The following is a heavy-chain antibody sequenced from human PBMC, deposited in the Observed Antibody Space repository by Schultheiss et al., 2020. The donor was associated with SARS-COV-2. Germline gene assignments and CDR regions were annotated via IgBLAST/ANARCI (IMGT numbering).Heavy chain of an antibody. J-gene: IGHJ4*02. V-gene: IGHV4-34*01. CDR1: GGSISSYY. Sequence: SQTLSLTCTVSGGSISSYYWSWIRQPPGKGLEWIGEINHSGSTNYNPSLKSRVTISVDTSKNQFSLKLSSVTAADTAVYYCARAVAGQDYFDYWGQGTLVTVSS. CDR2: INHSGST. CDR3: ARAVAGQDYFDY. D-gene: IGHD6-19*01.